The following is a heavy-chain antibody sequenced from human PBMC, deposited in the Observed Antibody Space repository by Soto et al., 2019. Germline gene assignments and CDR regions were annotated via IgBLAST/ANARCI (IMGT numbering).Heavy chain of an antibody. Sequence: SETLSLTCTVSGGSISSGGYYWSWIRQHPGKGLEWIGYIYYSGSTYYDPSLKSRVTISVDTSKNQFSLKLSSVTAADTAVYYCAAGTFYEAHIGHYYYGMDVWGQGTTVTVSS. CDR1: GGSISSGGYY. CDR2: IYYSGST. J-gene: IGHJ6*02. D-gene: IGHD6-13*01. CDR3: AAGTFYEAHIGHYYYGMDV. V-gene: IGHV4-31*03.